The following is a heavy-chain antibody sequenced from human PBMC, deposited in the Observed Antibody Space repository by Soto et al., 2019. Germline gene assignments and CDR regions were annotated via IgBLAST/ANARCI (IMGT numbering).Heavy chain of an antibody. V-gene: IGHV3-23*01. Sequence: HPGGSLRLSCAASGFTFNNYSMSWVRQAPGKGLEWVSAISGSGGSTYYADSVKGRFTISRDNSKNTLYLQMNSLRAEDTAVYYSAKHQWLEPEYFQHWGQGTLVTVSS. D-gene: IGHD6-19*01. CDR2: ISGSGGST. CDR1: GFTFNNYS. CDR3: AKHQWLEPEYFQH. J-gene: IGHJ1*01.